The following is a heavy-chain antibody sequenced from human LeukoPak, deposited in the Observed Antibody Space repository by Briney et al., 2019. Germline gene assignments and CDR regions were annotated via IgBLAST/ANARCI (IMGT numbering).Heavy chain of an antibody. V-gene: IGHV1-58*02. CDR1: GFTFTSSA. Sequence: SVKVSCKASGFTFTSSAMQWVRQARGQRLEWIGWIVVGSGNTNYAQKSQERVTITRDMSTSTAYMELSSLRSEDTAVYYCAAVSIAAEYYFDYWGQGTLVTVSS. D-gene: IGHD6-6*01. CDR3: AAVSIAAEYYFDY. J-gene: IGHJ4*02. CDR2: IVVGSGNT.